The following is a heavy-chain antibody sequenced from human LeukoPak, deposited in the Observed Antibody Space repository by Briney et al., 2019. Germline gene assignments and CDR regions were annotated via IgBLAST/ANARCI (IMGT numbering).Heavy chain of an antibody. D-gene: IGHD3-22*01. CDR2: ISSSSSTI. V-gene: IGHV3-48*04. CDR1: GFTFSSYS. J-gene: IGHJ4*02. CDR3: AKGSYYDNSGHYYFDY. Sequence: GGSLRLSCAASGFTFSSYSMNWVRQAPGKGLEWVSYISSSSSTIYYADSVKGRFTISRNNAKNSLFLQVNTLRAEDTAVFYCAKGSYYDNSGHYYFDYWGQGTLVTVSS.